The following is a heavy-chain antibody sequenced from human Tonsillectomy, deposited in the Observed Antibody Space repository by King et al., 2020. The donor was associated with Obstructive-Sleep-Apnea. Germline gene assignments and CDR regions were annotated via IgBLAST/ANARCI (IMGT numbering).Heavy chain of an antibody. CDR1: VFTFSSYA. D-gene: IGHD2-21*02. J-gene: IGHJ5*02. CDR3: AKGLGVTGWFDP. Sequence: VQLVESGGGLVQPGGSLRLSCAASVFTFSSYAMSWVRQAPGKGLEWVSAISGSGGSTYYADSVKGRFTISRDNSKNMLYLQMNSLRDEDTAVYYCAKGLGVTGWFDPWGQGTLVTVSS. CDR2: ISGSGGST. V-gene: IGHV3-23*04.